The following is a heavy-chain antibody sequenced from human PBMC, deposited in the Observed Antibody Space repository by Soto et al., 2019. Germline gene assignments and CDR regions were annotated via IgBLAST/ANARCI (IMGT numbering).Heavy chain of an antibody. V-gene: IGHV4-31*03. D-gene: IGHD6-13*01. Sequence: PSETLSLTCTVSGASITSGAYYWTWVRQHPVKGLEWIGHIYYTGSTNYNPSLKSRVTISVDTSKNQFSLKLSSVTAADTAVYYCARRGVHYSSRIYYYYYYGMDVWGQGTTVTVSS. CDR1: GASITSGAYY. CDR3: ARRGVHYSSRIYYYYYYGMDV. CDR2: IYYTGST. J-gene: IGHJ6*02.